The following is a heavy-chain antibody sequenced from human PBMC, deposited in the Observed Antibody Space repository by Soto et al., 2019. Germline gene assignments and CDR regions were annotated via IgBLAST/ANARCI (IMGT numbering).Heavy chain of an antibody. CDR2: INAGNGNT. CDR1: GYTFTSYA. D-gene: IGHD1-26*01. CDR3: ARPNLVGATRYYYYGMDV. V-gene: IGHV1-3*01. Sequence: ASVKVSCKASGYTFTSYAMHWVRQAPGQRLEWMGWINAGNGNTKYSQKFQGRVTITRDTSASTAYMELSSLRSEDTAVYYRARPNLVGATRYYYYGMDVWGQGTTVTVSS. J-gene: IGHJ6*02.